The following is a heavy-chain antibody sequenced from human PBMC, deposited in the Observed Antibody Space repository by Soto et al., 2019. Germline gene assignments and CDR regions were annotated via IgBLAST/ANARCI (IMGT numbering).Heavy chain of an antibody. D-gene: IGHD6-13*01. CDR1: GGSISTYY. CDR3: ARYSSNWFQTEGMDV. V-gene: IGHV4-4*07. CDR2: IDTSGNA. Sequence: SETLSLTCTVSGGSISTYYWNWIRQPAGKGLEWIGRIDTSGNANYNPSLKSRVTMSIDTSKKQFSLKLTSVTVADTAVYYCARYSSNWFQTEGMDVWGQGTTVTVSS. J-gene: IGHJ6*02.